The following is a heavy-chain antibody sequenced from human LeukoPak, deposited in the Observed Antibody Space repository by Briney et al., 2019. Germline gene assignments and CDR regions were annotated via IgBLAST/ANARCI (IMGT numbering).Heavy chain of an antibody. D-gene: IGHD6-13*01. Sequence: GASVKVSCKASGYTFTSYAMHWVRQAPGQRLEWMGWINAGNGNTKYSQKFQGRVTITRDTSASTAYMELSSLRSEDTAVYYCARVRIAAAVSFDYWGQGTLVTVSS. CDR1: GYTFTSYA. V-gene: IGHV1-3*01. J-gene: IGHJ4*02. CDR3: ARVRIAAAVSFDY. CDR2: INAGNGNT.